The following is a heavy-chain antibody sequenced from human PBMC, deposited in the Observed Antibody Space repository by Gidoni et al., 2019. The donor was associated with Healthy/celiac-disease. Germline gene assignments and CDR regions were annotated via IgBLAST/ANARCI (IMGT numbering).Heavy chain of an antibody. CDR3: ARDPDREYFDY. V-gene: IGHV3-33*01. CDR2: IWYDGSNK. J-gene: IGHJ4*02. CDR1: VFTFISYG. Sequence: QVQLVESGGGLVQPGRSLRLSCAASVFTFISYGMHWVRQAPGKGLEWVAVIWYDGSNKYYADSVKGRFTISRDNSKNTLYLQMNSLRAEDTAVYYCARDPDREYFDYWGQGTLVTVSS.